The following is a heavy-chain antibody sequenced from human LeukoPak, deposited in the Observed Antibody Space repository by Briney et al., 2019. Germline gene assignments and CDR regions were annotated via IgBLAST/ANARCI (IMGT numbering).Heavy chain of an antibody. Sequence: NPSETLSLTCTVSGGSISSGDYYWSWTRQHPGKGLEWIGYIYYSGSSYYNPSLKSRVTISVDTSKNQFSLKLSSVTAADTAVYYCARFYDSSGPARNSFDYWGQGTLVTVSS. CDR2: IYYSGSS. D-gene: IGHD3-22*01. CDR1: GGSISSGDYY. V-gene: IGHV4-31*03. J-gene: IGHJ4*02. CDR3: ARFYDSSGPARNSFDY.